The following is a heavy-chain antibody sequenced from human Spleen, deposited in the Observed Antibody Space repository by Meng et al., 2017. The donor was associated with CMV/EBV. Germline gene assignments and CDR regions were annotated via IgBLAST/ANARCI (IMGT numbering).Heavy chain of an antibody. CDR2: ISSSSDNYI. J-gene: IGHJ5*02. CDR1: GFTFSTSR. Sequence: GGSLRLSCAASGFTFSTSRVNWVRQAPGKGLEWVSCISSSSDNYIKNADAVKGRFTMSGDNAKKSLYLQMNSLRAEDTAVYYCARGWDEAAITHPSGSNWFDPWGQGTLVTVSS. V-gene: IGHV3-21*01. D-gene: IGHD2-2*01. CDR3: ARGWDEAAITHPSGSNWFDP.